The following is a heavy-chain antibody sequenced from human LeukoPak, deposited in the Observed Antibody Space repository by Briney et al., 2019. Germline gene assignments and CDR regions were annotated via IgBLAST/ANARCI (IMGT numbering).Heavy chain of an antibody. CDR1: SGSFSSSSYF. Sequence: KSSETLSLTCAVSSGSFSSSSYFWAWIRQPPGKGLEWIGTVYYSGSTYYNPSLKSRVTISVDTSKNLFSLKLSSVAAADTAVYYCASLWGATTPYFDYWGQGTLVTVSS. CDR2: VYYSGST. CDR3: ASLWGATTPYFDY. V-gene: IGHV4-39*07. J-gene: IGHJ4*02. D-gene: IGHD1-26*01.